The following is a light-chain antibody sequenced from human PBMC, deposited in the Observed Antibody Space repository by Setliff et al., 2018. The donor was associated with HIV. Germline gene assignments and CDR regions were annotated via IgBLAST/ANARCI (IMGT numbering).Light chain of an antibody. Sequence: QSVLTQPPSVSAAPGQKVTISCSASTSYVASNSVDWYQHLPGTSPKLLIYDNNKRPSGIPDRFSGSKSGTSATLGITGLQTGDEADYYCGTWDSSPTGGYVFGTGTKVTVL. CDR3: GTWDSSPTGGYV. CDR2: DNN. V-gene: IGLV1-51*01. J-gene: IGLJ1*01. CDR1: TSYVASNS.